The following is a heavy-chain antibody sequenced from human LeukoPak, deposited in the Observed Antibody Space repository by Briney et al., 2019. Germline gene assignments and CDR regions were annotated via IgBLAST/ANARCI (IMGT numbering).Heavy chain of an antibody. CDR2: IYYSGST. Sequence: SETLSLTCAVSGGSITSSSYFWGWIRQPPGKGLEWIASIYYSGSTYYNPSLKSRVTISVDTSKNQFSLKLSSVTAADTAVYYCARDYGSGWYGWGQGTLVTVSS. J-gene: IGHJ4*02. CDR1: GGSITSSSYF. D-gene: IGHD6-19*01. V-gene: IGHV4-39*07. CDR3: ARDYGSGWYG.